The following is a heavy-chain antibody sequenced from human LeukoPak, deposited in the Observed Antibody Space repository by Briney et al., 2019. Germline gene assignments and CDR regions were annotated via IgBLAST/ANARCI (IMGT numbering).Heavy chain of an antibody. CDR1: GFTFSNAW. CDR3: TTVYDYVWGSYRIFDY. V-gene: IGHV3-15*01. CDR2: IKSKTDGGTT. D-gene: IGHD3-16*02. J-gene: IGHJ4*02. Sequence: GGSLTFSCAASGFTFSNAWMSWVRQAPGKGLEWVGRIKSKTDGGTTDYAAPVKGRFTISRDDSKNTLYLQMNSLKTEDTAVYYCTTVYDYVWGSYRIFDYWGQGTLVTVSS.